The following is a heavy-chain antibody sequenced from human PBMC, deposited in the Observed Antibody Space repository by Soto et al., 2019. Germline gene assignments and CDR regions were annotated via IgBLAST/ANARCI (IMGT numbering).Heavy chain of an antibody. D-gene: IGHD1-1*01. J-gene: IGHJ3*02. CDR3: AQALVFTGGDGFDI. Sequence: QVRLQEWGPGLVKPSQTLSLKCSVSGGSITTGGRYWSWIRQLPGKGLEWSGDIYYNGNTYYNASLKRRVTISVEAAKNQFSLKLSSVTAADTAVYYGAQALVFTGGDGFDIWGQGRLVTVSS. CDR1: GGSITTGGRY. CDR2: IYYNGNT. V-gene: IGHV4-31*02.